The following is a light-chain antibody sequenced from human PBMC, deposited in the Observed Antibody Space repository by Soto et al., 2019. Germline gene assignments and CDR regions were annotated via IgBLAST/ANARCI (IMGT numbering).Light chain of an antibody. CDR2: GVS. CDR1: QSVTSSY. Sequence: EIVLTQSPGTVSLSPGERATLSCRASQSVTSSYLAWYQQKPGQAPRLLIYGVSSRATGIPDRFSGSGAGTDFTLTSRLEPEDFAVYYCQQYGDSPLTFGGGTKVDIK. V-gene: IGKV3-20*01. CDR3: QQYGDSPLT. J-gene: IGKJ4*01.